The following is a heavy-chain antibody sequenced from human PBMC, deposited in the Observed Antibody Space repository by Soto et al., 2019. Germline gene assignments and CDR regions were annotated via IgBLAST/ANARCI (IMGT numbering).Heavy chain of an antibody. CDR1: GFTINTYA. D-gene: IGHD1-26*01. J-gene: IGHJ4*02. V-gene: IGHV3-23*01. CDR2: ISGGGGST. Sequence: GGSLRLSCAASGFTINTYAMNWVRQAPGKGLEWVSVISGGGGSTYYADSVKGRFTISRDNSKNTLYLQMNSLRAEDTAVYYCARTRSGNFYSACGYWGQGTLVNVSS. CDR3: ARTRSGNFYSACGY.